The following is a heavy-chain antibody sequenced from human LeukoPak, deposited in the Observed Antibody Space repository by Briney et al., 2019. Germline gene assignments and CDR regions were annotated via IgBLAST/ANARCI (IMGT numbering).Heavy chain of an antibody. CDR2: INSDGSST. V-gene: IGHV3-74*01. J-gene: IGHJ3*02. CDR3: ARPRGYCRTTSCYNDDAFDI. Sequence: GGSLRLSCAASGFTFSSYWMHWVRQAPGKGLVWVSRINSDGSSTSYADSVKGRFTISRDNANNTLYLQMNSLRAEDTAVYYCARPRGYCRTTSCYNDDAFDIWGQGTMVTVSS. CDR1: GFTFSSYW. D-gene: IGHD2-2*02.